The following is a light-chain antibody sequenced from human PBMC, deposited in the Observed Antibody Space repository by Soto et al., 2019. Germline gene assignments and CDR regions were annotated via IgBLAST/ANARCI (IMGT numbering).Light chain of an antibody. V-gene: IGKV3-20*01. J-gene: IGKJ1*01. Sequence: ETVLTQSPATLSLSPGERATLSCRASQSVSSSYLAWYQQKPGQAPRLLIYGASSRATGIPDRFSSSGSGTDFTLTISRLEPEDFAVYYCQQYGSSPRTFGQGTKVDIK. CDR2: GAS. CDR1: QSVSSSY. CDR3: QQYGSSPRT.